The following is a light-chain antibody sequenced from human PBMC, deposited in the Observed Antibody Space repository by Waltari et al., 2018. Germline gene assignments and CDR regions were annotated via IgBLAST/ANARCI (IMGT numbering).Light chain of an antibody. Sequence: QSALTQPASVSGSPGQSITISCTGTSSDIGDYNFVSWYQHHPGEAPKLVIYDVTKRPSGISNRFSGSKSGNTASLNISGLQAEDEANYVCASYTSSDSFVVFGGGTKLTVL. CDR2: DVT. CDR1: SSDIGDYNF. CDR3: ASYTSSDSFVV. V-gene: IGLV2-14*03. J-gene: IGLJ2*01.